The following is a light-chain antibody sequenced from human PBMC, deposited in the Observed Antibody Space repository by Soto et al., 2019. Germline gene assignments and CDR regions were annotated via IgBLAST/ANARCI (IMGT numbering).Light chain of an antibody. J-gene: IGKJ5*01. Sequence: IQMTQSPSTLSASVGDTVTITCRASQSINTWVAWYQQKPGKAPKPLIYDASRLKGGVPLRFSGSGSGTEFTLTISGLQPDDFAVYYCQQRRSWQVTFGQGTRLEIK. CDR2: DAS. V-gene: IGKV1-5*01. CDR3: QQRRSWQVT. CDR1: QSINTW.